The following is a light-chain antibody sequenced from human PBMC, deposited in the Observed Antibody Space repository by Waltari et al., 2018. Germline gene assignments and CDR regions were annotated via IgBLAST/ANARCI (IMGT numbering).Light chain of an antibody. CDR3: QQRSNWPFT. CDR2: GAS. CDR1: QSVSRY. J-gene: IGKJ4*01. V-gene: IGKV3-11*01. Sequence: EIVLTQSPATLSLSPGERATLSCRASQSVSRYLAWYQQKPGQAPRLLIYGASNRATGIPARFSGSGSGTDFTLTISSLEPEDFAVYYCQQRSNWPFTFGGGTKEEIK.